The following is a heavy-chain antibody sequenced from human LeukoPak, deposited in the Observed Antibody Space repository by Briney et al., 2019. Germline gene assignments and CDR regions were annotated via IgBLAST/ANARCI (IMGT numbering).Heavy chain of an antibody. CDR1: GGSISSSNW. V-gene: IGHV4-4*02. CDR3: ASLTRDGYHFEW. D-gene: IGHD6-13*01. CDR2: VYHSGST. J-gene: IGHJ4*02. Sequence: SGTLSLTCAVSGGSISSSNWWSWVRQPPGKGLEWIGSVYHSGSTHYTPSFKSRVTISLDTSKNHFSLKLTSVTAADTAVYFCASLTRDGYHFEWWGRGTLVTVSS.